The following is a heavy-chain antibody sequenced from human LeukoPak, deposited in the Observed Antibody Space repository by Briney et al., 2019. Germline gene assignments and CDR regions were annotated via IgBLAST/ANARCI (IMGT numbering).Heavy chain of an antibody. J-gene: IGHJ5*02. D-gene: IGHD2-21*01. CDR2: IYYSGST. CDR1: GGSISSGDYY. Sequence: PSETLSLTCTVSGGSISSGDYYWSWIRQPPGKGLEWIGYIYYSGSTYYNPSLKSRVIISVDTSKNQFSLKLSSVTAADTAVYYCARDIAVNWFDPWGQGTLVTVSS. CDR3: ARDIAVNWFDP. V-gene: IGHV4-30-4*08.